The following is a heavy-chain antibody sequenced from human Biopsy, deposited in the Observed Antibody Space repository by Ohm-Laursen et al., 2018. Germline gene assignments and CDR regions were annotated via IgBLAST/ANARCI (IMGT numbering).Heavy chain of an antibody. CDR3: ARGSNDFGGLYFHR. CDR2: ISYTGYT. Sequence: SETLSLTCPVSGGSFTGHYWSWIRQPPGQGLEWIGHISYTGYTSYNASLKSRVTISVDTSRSHFSLRLSSLTAADTAVYYCARGSNDFGGLYFHRWGQGTLLTVSS. D-gene: IGHD4-23*01. CDR1: GGSFTGHY. J-gene: IGHJ4*02. V-gene: IGHV4-59*11.